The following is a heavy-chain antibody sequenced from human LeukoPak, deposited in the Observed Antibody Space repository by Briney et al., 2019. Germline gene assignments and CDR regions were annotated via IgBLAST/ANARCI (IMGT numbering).Heavy chain of an antibody. J-gene: IGHJ6*03. CDR3: ARYLSSTRGYYYYYMDV. D-gene: IGHD2-2*01. V-gene: IGHV4-4*07. CDR1: GGSISSYY. Sequence: PSETLSLTCTVSGGSISSYYWSWIRQPAGKGLEWIGRIYTSGSTNYNPSLKSRVTMSVDTSKNQFSLKLSSVTAADTAVYYCARYLSSTRGYYYYYMDVWGKGTTVTVSS. CDR2: IYTSGST.